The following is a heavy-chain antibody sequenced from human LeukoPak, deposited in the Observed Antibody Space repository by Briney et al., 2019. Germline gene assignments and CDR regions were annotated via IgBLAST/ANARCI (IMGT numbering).Heavy chain of an antibody. CDR1: GTTFSWYG. J-gene: IGHJ3*01. CDR2: IRAGGDTT. Sequence: PGTSLRLSCLVSGTTFSWYGFHWVRQAPGKGLEWVSAIRAGGDTTVYADAVRGRFTISRDNSNNALYLQMNELRADDTAVYYCARDPNGDYIGAFDFWGQGTMVTVSS. CDR3: ARDPNGDYIGAFDF. D-gene: IGHD4-17*01. V-gene: IGHV3-23*01.